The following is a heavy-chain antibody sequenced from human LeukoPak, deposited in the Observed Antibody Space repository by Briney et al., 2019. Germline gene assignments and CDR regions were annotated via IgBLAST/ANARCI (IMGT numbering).Heavy chain of an antibody. J-gene: IGHJ4*02. D-gene: IGHD2-2*01. CDR3: ARDMVPAGIAFDY. CDR1: GFTFNSHW. Sequence: GGSLRLSCTASGFTFNSHWMGWVRQAPGKGLEWLANINQGGSERYYVDSVKGRFTISRDNAKNSLYLQMNSLRAEDTAVYYCARDMVPAGIAFDYWGQGALVTVSS. V-gene: IGHV3-7*03. CDR2: INQGGSER.